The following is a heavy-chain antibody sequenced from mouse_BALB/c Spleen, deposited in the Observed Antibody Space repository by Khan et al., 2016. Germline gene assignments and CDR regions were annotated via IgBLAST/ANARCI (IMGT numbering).Heavy chain of an antibody. CDR3: TRSRYFDC. J-gene: IGHJ2*01. CDR2: FNPTSGTI. CDR1: GYTFTDYT. Sequence: QVQLQQSAAELARPGASVKMSCKASGYTFTDYTMHWVKLSPGQGLEWIGYFNPTSGTIENNQKFKDKTTLTADKSSNTAYLELSSLTSDDSAVYYCTRSRYFDCWGQGTTLTVAS. V-gene: IGHV1-4*02.